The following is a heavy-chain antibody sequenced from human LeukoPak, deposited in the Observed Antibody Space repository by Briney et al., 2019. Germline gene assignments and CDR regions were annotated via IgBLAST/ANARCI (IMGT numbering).Heavy chain of an antibody. J-gene: IGHJ6*02. Sequence: ASVKVSCKASGYTFTSYGISWVRQAPGQGLEWMGWISGYNGNTNYAQNLQGRVTMTTDTSTSTAYMELRSLRSDDTAVYYCARASGSGRYYYYYGMDVWGQGTTVTVSS. V-gene: IGHV1-18*01. CDR3: ARASGSGRYYYYYGMDV. CDR1: GYTFTSYG. CDR2: ISGYNGNT. D-gene: IGHD6-25*01.